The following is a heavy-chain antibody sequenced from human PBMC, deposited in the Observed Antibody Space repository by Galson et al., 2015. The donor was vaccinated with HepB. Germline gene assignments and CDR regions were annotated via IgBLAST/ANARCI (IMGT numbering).Heavy chain of an antibody. J-gene: IGHJ4*02. CDR1: GFMFGAYA. CDR3: ARAPIYSNRGYYFDY. D-gene: IGHD5-12*01. V-gene: IGHV3-49*04. CDR2: VRSEAYGGAR. Sequence: SLRLSCAASGFMFGAYAMTWVRQAPGKGVEWIGFVRSEAYGGAREYAASVKGRFTISRDDSKRVAYLQMNSLKTDDTAVYYCARAPIYSNRGYYFDYWGQGIMVTVSS.